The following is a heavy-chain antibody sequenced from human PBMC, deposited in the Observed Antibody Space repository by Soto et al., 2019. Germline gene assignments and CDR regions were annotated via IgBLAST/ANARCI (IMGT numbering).Heavy chain of an antibody. CDR3: ARPHGSSGYYSYYGMDV. D-gene: IGHD3-22*01. V-gene: IGHV1-18*01. CDR1: GYTXSSYG. Sequence: SXKVSFKASGYTXSSYGISLVRQAPGQGLGWIGWISGYNGNTNYAQKRQGRVTMTTDTSTSTAYMGLRSLRYDDTAVYYSARPHGSSGYYSYYGMDVWGQGTTGTVSS. CDR2: ISGYNGNT. J-gene: IGHJ6*02.